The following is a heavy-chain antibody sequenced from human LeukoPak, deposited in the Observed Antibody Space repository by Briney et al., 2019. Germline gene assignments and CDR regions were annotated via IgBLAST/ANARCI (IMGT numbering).Heavy chain of an antibody. J-gene: IGHJ4*02. CDR1: GASFNSDDQY. D-gene: IGHD3-22*01. CDR3: SRGLDSRKLGY. CDR2: IHPSGML. Sequence: PSQTLSLTCTVSGASFNSDDQYWNWIRQSPGKGLEWIGSIHPSGMLYNNPSLESRVTISRDTSKNQFSLNLNSVTAADTAVYFCSRGLDSRKLGYWGRGILVTVSS. V-gene: IGHV4-31*03.